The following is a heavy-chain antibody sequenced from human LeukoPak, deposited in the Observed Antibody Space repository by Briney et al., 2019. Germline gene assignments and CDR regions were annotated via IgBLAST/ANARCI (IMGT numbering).Heavy chain of an antibody. Sequence: PGGSLRLSCAASGFTFSSYTMSWVRQAPGKGLEWVSSISSSSSFIYYADSVKGRFPISRDSAKNSLYQQMNSLRAEDPAVYYCARVGNWNYEGDTFDNWGQGTMVTVSS. V-gene: IGHV3-21*01. CDR3: ARVGNWNYEGDTFDN. J-gene: IGHJ3*02. CDR2: ISSSSSFI. CDR1: GFTFSSYT. D-gene: IGHD1-7*01.